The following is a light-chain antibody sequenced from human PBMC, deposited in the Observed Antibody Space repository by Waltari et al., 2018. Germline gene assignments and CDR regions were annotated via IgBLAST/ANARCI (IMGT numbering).Light chain of an antibody. Sequence: DIQMTQSPSSLSAHMYDRVTITCRATQDIGIQLAWYQQKPGKVPNLLIYSTSTLQSGVPSRFSGRGSGTEFTLTISSLQPEDVAIYYCQKYDRPPFTFGPGTRVEI. CDR1: QDIGIQ. CDR3: QKYDRPPFT. CDR2: STS. V-gene: IGKV1-27*01. J-gene: IGKJ3*01.